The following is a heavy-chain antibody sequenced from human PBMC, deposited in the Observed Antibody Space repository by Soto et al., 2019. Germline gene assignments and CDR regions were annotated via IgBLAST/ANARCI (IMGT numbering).Heavy chain of an antibody. CDR1: AGTFPHYA. V-gene: IGHV1-69*13. Sequence: SVKVSCKASAGTFPHYALSWVRQAPGQGLEWIGGIIPVLATTTYAQKFQGRVSIIADESTNTVYMELSSLRSEDTAVYYCACNWGNSLKNCLDPWGQGTLVTVSS. J-gene: IGHJ5*02. CDR2: IIPVLATT. D-gene: IGHD7-27*01. CDR3: ACNWGNSLKNCLDP.